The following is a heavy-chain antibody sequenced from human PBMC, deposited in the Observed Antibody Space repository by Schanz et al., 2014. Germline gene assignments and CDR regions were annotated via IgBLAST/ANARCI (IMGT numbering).Heavy chain of an antibody. D-gene: IGHD4-17*01. V-gene: IGHV1-2*06. CDR3: ARELRLEYYFDY. CDR1: GYTFTNHY. Sequence: QVQVIQSGPEVKKPGASVKVSCKASGYTFTNHYLHWVRQAPGQGLEWMGRISPSSGGTSYAQNFQGRVTMTKDTSISTAYMELSSLRSGDTAVYYCARELRLEYYFDYWGQGTQVTVSS. CDR2: ISPSSGGT. J-gene: IGHJ4*02.